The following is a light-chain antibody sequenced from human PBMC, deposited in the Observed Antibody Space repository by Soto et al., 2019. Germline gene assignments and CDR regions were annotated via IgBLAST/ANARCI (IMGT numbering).Light chain of an antibody. CDR1: QSVGGL. Sequence: LSLKKGERATLSCRASQSVGGLLAWYQQKPGQAPRLLIYDASNRATGIPTRFSGSGSGTDFTLTIFSLEPEDGIVDYCQERRIWLITSCQGRRLEVK. V-gene: IGKV3-11*01. CDR2: DAS. CDR3: QERRIWLIT. J-gene: IGKJ5*01.